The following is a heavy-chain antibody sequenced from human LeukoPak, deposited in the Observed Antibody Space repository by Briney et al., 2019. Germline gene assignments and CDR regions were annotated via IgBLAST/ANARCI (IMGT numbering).Heavy chain of an antibody. CDR3: AILPSKVVVPAAHQDY. CDR1: GYTFTSYG. Sequence: ASVKVSCKASGYTFTSYGISWVRQAPGQGLEWMGWISAYNGNTNYAQKLQGRVTMTTDTSTSTAYMELRSLRSDDTAVYYCAILPSKVVVPAAHQDYWGQGTPVTVSS. J-gene: IGHJ4*02. D-gene: IGHD2-2*01. CDR2: ISAYNGNT. V-gene: IGHV1-18*01.